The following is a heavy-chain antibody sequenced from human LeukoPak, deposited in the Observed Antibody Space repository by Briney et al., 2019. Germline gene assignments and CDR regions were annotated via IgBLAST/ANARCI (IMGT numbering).Heavy chain of an antibody. J-gene: IGHJ4*02. CDR3: AKDRRKGSSGYWDDY. V-gene: IGHV3-30*02. CDR1: GFTFSSYG. D-gene: IGHD3-22*01. Sequence: HPGGSLRLSCAASGFTFSSYGMHWVRQAPGKGLEWVAFIRYDGSNKYYADSVKGRFTISRDNSKNTLYLQMNSLRAEDTAVYYCAKDRRKGSSGYWDDYWGQGTLVTVSS. CDR2: IRYDGSNK.